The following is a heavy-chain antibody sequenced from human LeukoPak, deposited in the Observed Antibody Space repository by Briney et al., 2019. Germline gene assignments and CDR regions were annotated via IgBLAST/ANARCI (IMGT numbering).Heavy chain of an antibody. CDR2: IYYSGST. CDR1: GGSISSSSYY. D-gene: IGHD3-9*01. V-gene: IGHV4-39*01. Sequence: SETLSLTCTVSGGSISSSSYYWGWIRQPPGKGLEWIGSIYYSGSTYYNPSLKSRVTISVDTSKNQFSLKLSSVTAADTAVYYCASMCDNYDILTGSSDNWFDPWGQGTLVTVSS. J-gene: IGHJ5*02. CDR3: ASMCDNYDILTGSSDNWFDP.